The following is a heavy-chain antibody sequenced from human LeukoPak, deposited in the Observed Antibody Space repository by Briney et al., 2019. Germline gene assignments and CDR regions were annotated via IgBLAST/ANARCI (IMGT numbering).Heavy chain of an antibody. D-gene: IGHD1-26*01. CDR2: ISYDGSNK. Sequence: GGSLRLSCAASGFTFSSYAMHWVRQAPGKGLEWVAVISYDGSNKYYADSVKGRFTISRDDSKNTLYLQMNSLRAEDTAVYYCARVPDGGIAGAIEGSGYFDYWGQGTLVTVSS. CDR1: GFTFSSYA. V-gene: IGHV3-30-3*01. J-gene: IGHJ4*02. CDR3: ARVPDGGIAGAIEGSGYFDY.